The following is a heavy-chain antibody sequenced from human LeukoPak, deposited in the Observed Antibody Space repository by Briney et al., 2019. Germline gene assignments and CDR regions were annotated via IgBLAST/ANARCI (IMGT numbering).Heavy chain of an antibody. D-gene: IGHD3-10*01. J-gene: IGHJ5*02. V-gene: IGHV4-59*08. Sequence: SETLSLTCTVSGGSINSYYWSWIRQPPGKGLEWIGYIYYSGSTNYNPSLKSRVTISVDTSKNQFSLKLSSVTAADTAVYYCARHPYYYGSGSFNWFDPWGQGTLVTVSS. CDR3: ARHPYYYGSGSFNWFDP. CDR2: IYYSGST. CDR1: GGSINSYY.